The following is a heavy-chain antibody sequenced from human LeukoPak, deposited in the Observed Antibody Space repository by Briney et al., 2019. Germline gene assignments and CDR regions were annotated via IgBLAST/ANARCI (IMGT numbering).Heavy chain of an antibody. Sequence: GGSLRLSCAASGFTFSSYGMHWVRQAPGKGLEWVSVISGGGGDANYADSVKGRFTISRDNSKNTLYLQMSSLRAEDTAIYYCAKTPKLIRGTPDYWGQGTLVIVSS. CDR3: AKTPKLIRGTPDY. CDR1: GFTFSSYG. D-gene: IGHD3-10*01. CDR2: ISGGGGDA. V-gene: IGHV3-23*01. J-gene: IGHJ4*02.